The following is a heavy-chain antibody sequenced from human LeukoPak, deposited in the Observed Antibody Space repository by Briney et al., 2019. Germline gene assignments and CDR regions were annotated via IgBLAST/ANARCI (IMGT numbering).Heavy chain of an antibody. CDR2: INTNTGIP. D-gene: IGHD1-26*01. CDR3: ARVGYWGSYPYFDY. Sequence: ASVKVSCKASGYTFTSYAMNWVRQAPGQGLEWMGWINTNTGIPTYAQGFTGRFVFSLDTSVSTAYLQISSLKAEDTAVYYCARVGYWGSYPYFDYWGQGTLVTVSS. J-gene: IGHJ4*02. V-gene: IGHV7-4-1*02. CDR1: GYTFTSYA.